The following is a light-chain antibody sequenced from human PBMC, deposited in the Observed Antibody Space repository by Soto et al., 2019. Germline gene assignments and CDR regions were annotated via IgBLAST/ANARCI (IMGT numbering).Light chain of an antibody. Sequence: EIVMTQSPATLSVSPGERATLSCRASQSVYSNLAWYQQKPGQAPRLLICHASTRATGIPARFSGGGSGTEFTLTISSLQSEDFAVYYCQQYTKWPLTFGGGTKVEIK. CDR3: QQYTKWPLT. J-gene: IGKJ4*01. CDR2: HAS. V-gene: IGKV3-15*01. CDR1: QSVYSN.